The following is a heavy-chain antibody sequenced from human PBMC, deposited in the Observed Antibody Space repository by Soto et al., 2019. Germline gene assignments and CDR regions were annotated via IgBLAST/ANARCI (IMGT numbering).Heavy chain of an antibody. CDR2: IYWNDDD. Sequence: YGPTLVNPTQTLTLTCTFSGFSLSASGVGVGWIRQSPGEALEWLALIYWNDDDRYSPSLKSRLTITKDTSKNQVVLTMTNMGPVDTATYYCAHSHISIFGIVIPYFDYWGQGTLLTVSS. V-gene: IGHV2-5*01. D-gene: IGHD3-3*01. CDR1: GFSLSASGVG. J-gene: IGHJ4*02. CDR3: AHSHISIFGIVIPYFDY.